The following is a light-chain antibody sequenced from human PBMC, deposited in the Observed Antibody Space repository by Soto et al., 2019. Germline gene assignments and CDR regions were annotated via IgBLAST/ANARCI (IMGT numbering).Light chain of an antibody. V-gene: IGLV2-14*03. Sequence: QSVLTQPASVSGSPGQSITISCTGTTTDVGGYNYVSWYQDHAGKAPKLMIYNVSNRPSGVSNRFSGSKSGNTASLTISGLQAEDEADYYCSSYTSSSTLEVFGGGTKVTVL. CDR2: NVS. CDR1: TTDVGGYNY. CDR3: SSYTSSSTLEV. J-gene: IGLJ2*01.